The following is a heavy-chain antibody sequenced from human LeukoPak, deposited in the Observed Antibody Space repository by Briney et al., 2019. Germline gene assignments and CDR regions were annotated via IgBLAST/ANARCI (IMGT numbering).Heavy chain of an antibody. CDR3: AKSWVGAVDY. V-gene: IGHV3-30*02. Sequence: GGSLRLSCAASGFTFSSYGMHWVRQAPGKGLEWVPFISSSGSNKYYADSVKGRFTISRDNSKNTLYLQMNSLRAEDTAVYYCAKSWVGAVDYWGQGTLVTVSS. CDR2: ISSSGSNK. CDR1: GFTFSSYG. D-gene: IGHD1-26*01. J-gene: IGHJ4*02.